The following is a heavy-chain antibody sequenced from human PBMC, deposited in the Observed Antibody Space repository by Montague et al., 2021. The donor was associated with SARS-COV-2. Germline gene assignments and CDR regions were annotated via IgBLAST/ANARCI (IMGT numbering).Heavy chain of an antibody. D-gene: IGHD3-9*01. J-gene: IGHJ4*02. V-gene: IGHV3-21*01. CDR1: GFTFSSYS. CDR3: ASDPYYDILTGYCNY. Sequence: SLRLSCAASGFTFSSYSMNWVRQAPGKGLEWVSSISSSSSYIYYADSVKGRFTISRDNAKNSLYLQMNSLRAEDTAVYYCASDPYYDILTGYCNYWGQGTLVIISS. CDR2: ISSSSSYI.